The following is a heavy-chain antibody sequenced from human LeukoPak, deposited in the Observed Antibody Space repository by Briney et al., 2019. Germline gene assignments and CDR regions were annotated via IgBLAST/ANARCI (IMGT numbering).Heavy chain of an antibody. CDR1: GYSFTSYW. CDR3: ARHDGIAAAGIVGRNWFDP. V-gene: IGHV5-51*01. D-gene: IGHD6-13*01. J-gene: IGHJ5*02. CDR2: IYPGDSDT. Sequence: GESLKISCKGSGYSFTSYWIGWVRQMPGKGLEWMGIIYPGDSDTRYSPSFQGQVTISADKSISTAYLQWSSLKASDTAMYYCARHDGIAAAGIVGRNWFDPWGQGTLVTVSS.